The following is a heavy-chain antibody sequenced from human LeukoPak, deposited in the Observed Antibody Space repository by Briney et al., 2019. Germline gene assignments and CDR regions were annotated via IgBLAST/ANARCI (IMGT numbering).Heavy chain of an antibody. Sequence: GGSLRLSCAASGFTFDDYGMSWVRQAPGKGLEWVSGINWNGGSTGYADSVKGRFTISRDNAKNSLYLQMSSLRAEDTALYYCAGGIAAAGNYYYYYMDVWGKGTTVTVSS. CDR3: AGGIAAAGNYYYYYMDV. CDR1: GFTFDDYG. V-gene: IGHV3-20*04. CDR2: INWNGGST. J-gene: IGHJ6*03. D-gene: IGHD6-13*01.